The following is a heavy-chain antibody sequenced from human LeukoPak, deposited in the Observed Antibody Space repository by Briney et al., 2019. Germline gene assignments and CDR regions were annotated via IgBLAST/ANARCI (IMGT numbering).Heavy chain of an antibody. Sequence: ASVKVSCKVSGYTLTELSMHWVRQAPGKGLEWRGGFDPEDGETIYAQKFQGRVTMTEDTSTDTAYMELSSLRSEDTAVYYCATGIAALGHNWFDPWGQGTLVTVSS. CDR1: GYTLTELS. D-gene: IGHD6-6*01. V-gene: IGHV1-24*01. CDR2: FDPEDGET. CDR3: ATGIAALGHNWFDP. J-gene: IGHJ5*02.